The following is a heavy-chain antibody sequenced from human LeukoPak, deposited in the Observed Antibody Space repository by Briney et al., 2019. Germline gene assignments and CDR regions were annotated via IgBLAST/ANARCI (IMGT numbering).Heavy chain of an antibody. CDR3: ARGAAYYADY. CDR2: IYHSGST. Sequence: SQTLSLTCAVSGGSISSGGYSWSWLRQPPGKGLEWIGYIYHSGSTYYNPSLKSRVTISVDRSKNQFSLKLSSVTAADTAVYYCARGAAYYADYWGQGTLVTVSS. J-gene: IGHJ4*02. V-gene: IGHV4-30-2*01. CDR1: GGSISSGGYS. D-gene: IGHD3-10*01.